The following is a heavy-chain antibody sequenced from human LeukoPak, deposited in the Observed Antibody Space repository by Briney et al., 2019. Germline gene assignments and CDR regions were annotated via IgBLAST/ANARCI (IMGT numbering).Heavy chain of an antibody. Sequence: VKVSCKVSGYTLTELSMHWVRQAPGKGLEWMGGFDPEDGETIYAQKFQGRVTMTTDTSTSTAYMELRSLRSDDTAVYYCARGQLEHLDYWGQGTLVTVSS. D-gene: IGHD1-1*01. CDR3: ARGQLEHLDY. CDR2: FDPEDGET. V-gene: IGHV1-24*01. CDR1: GYTLTELS. J-gene: IGHJ4*02.